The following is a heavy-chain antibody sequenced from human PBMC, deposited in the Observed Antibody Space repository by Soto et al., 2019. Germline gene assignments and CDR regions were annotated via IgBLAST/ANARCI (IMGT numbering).Heavy chain of an antibody. CDR1: RFTFSSYS. V-gene: IGHV3-21*01. Sequence: GGSMRLSWAASRFTFSSYSMNWVRQAPGKGLEWVSSISSSSSYIYYADSVKGRFTISRDNAKNSLYLQMNSLRAEDTAVYYCARDPSGSYYYYYYGMDVWGQGTTVTVSS. D-gene: IGHD1-26*01. CDR2: ISSSSSYI. J-gene: IGHJ6*02. CDR3: ARDPSGSYYYYYYGMDV.